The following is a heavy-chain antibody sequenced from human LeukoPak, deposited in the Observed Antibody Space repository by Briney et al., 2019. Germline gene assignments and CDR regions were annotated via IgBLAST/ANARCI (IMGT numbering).Heavy chain of an antibody. CDR2: INSDGSST. Sequence: GGSLRLSCAASGFTFSSYWMHWVRQAPGKGLVWVSRINSDGSSTSYADSVKGRFTISRDNAKNTLYLQMNSLRAEDTAVYYCAREGRYAQWLGPYFDYWGQGTLVTVSS. J-gene: IGHJ4*02. D-gene: IGHD6-19*01. V-gene: IGHV3-74*01. CDR1: GFTFSSYW. CDR3: AREGRYAQWLGPYFDY.